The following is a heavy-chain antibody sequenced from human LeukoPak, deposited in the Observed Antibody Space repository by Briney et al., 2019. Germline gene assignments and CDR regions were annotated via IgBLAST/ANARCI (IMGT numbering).Heavy chain of an antibody. V-gene: IGHV3-30*02. CDR2: IRYDEINK. Sequence: GGSLRLSCAASAFTFSSYGMHWVRQAPGKGLEWVAFIRYDEINKYYTDSVKGRFTISRDNSKNTLYLQMNSLRAEDTAVYYCAKDLIPSSSSGWLFDYWGQGTLVTVSS. J-gene: IGHJ4*02. D-gene: IGHD6-19*01. CDR3: AKDLIPSSSSGWLFDY. CDR1: AFTFSSYG.